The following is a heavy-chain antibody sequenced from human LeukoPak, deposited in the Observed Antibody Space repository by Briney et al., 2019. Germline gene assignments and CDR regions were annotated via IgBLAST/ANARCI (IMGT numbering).Heavy chain of an antibody. J-gene: IGHJ4*02. V-gene: IGHV3-15*01. Sequence: KAGGSLRLSCAASGFTFSNAWMSWVRQAPGKGLEWVGRIKSKTDGGTTDYAAPVKGRFTISRDDSRNTLYLQMNSLRAEDTAVYYCARGSWHTAMVDYWGQGTLVTVSS. CDR1: GFTFSNAW. CDR3: ARGSWHTAMVDY. CDR2: IKSKTDGGTT. D-gene: IGHD5-18*01.